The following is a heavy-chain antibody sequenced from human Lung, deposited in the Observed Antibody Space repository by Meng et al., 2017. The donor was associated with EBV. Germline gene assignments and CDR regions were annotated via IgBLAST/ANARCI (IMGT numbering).Heavy chain of an antibody. CDR2: IYHSGST. V-gene: IGHV4-4*02. CDR1: GASISRSDW. Sequence: QVSLQGSGPGLVKPSGTLSLTCDVSGASISRSDWWSWVRQPPGKGLEWIGEIYHSGSTNYNPSLKSRVTISVDTSKNQFSLSLNSVTAADTAVYYCARGGTSSAPFDYWGQETLVTVSS. CDR3: ARGGTSSAPFDY. D-gene: IGHD2-2*01. J-gene: IGHJ4*02.